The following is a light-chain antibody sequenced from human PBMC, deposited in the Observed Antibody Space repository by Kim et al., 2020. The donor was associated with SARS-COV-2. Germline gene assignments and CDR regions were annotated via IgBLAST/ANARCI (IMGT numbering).Light chain of an antibody. Sequence: DIQMTQSPSLLSASVGDTVTITCRASRGISSWLAWYQQKPGKALNSLIYAASSLQIGVPSRFSGSGSGTDFTLTINSLQPEDFATYYCQQYDSDPRAFGQGTKVDIK. CDR1: RGISSW. CDR3: QQYDSDPRA. V-gene: IGKV1D-16*01. CDR2: AAS. J-gene: IGKJ1*01.